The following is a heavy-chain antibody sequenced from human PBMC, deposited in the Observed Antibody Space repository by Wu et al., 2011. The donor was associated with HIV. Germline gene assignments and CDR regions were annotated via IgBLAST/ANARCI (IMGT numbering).Heavy chain of an antibody. D-gene: IGHD3-10*01. V-gene: IGHV1-69*14. J-gene: IGHJ6*03. Sequence: QVQLVQSGPEVKKPGSSVKVSCQASGGSFKTYAVSWVRQAPGQGLEWMGGIIPIFETATYAQKFQGRVTITADKSTSTAYMELSSLRSEDTAVYYCARGAGDHYYHYYHMDVWGEGTTGHRLL. CDR3: ARGAGDHYYHYYHMDV. CDR1: GGSFKTYA. CDR2: IIPIFETA.